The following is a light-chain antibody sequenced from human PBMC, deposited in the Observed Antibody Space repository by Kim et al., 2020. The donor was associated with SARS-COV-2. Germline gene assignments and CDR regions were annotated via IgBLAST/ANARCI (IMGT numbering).Light chain of an antibody. V-gene: IGLV3-21*04. CDR3: QVWDRSSDHWV. CDR2: YDS. CDR1: NIGSKS. Sequence: APGKTARITCGGNNIGSKSVHWYQQKPGQAPVLVIYYDSDRPSGIPERFSGSNSGNTATLTISRVEAGDEADYYCQVWDRSSDHWVFGGGTKVTVL. J-gene: IGLJ3*02.